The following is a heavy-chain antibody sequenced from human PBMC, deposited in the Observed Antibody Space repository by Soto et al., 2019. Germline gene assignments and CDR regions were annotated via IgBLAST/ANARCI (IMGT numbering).Heavy chain of an antibody. D-gene: IGHD3-22*01. CDR1: GFTFSSSE. V-gene: IGHV3-48*03. J-gene: IGHJ4*02. CDR2: ISSSGSTV. CDR3: AGEGSYDTMDY. Sequence: GGSLRLSCVASGFTFSSSEMNWVRLAPGKVLEWVSYISSSGSTVYHADSVEGRLTISRDNAKNSLFLQMNSLRAEDTAIYYCAGEGSYDTMDYWGLGTLVTVSS.